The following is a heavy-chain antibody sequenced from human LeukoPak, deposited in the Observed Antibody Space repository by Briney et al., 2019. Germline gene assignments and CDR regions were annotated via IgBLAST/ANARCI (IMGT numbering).Heavy chain of an antibody. D-gene: IGHD2-15*01. CDR1: GYTFTSYG. Sequence: ASVKVSCKASGYTFTSYGISWVRQAPGQGLEWMGWISAYNGNTNYAQKFQGRVTMTEDRSIDTVYMELTSLRSEDTAVYYCATPFFPGVVVVVAATLDSFSLWGQGTTVTVSS. CDR3: ATPFFPGVVVVVAATLDSFSL. J-gene: IGHJ3*01. CDR2: ISAYNGNT. V-gene: IGHV1-18*01.